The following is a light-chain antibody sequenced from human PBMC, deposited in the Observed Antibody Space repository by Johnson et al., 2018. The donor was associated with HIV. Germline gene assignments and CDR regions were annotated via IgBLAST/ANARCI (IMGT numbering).Light chain of an antibody. CDR1: SSNIGNNY. V-gene: IGLV1-51*02. J-gene: IGLJ1*01. Sequence: QSVLTQPPSVSAAPGQKVTISCSGSSSNIGNNYVSWYQQLPGTAPKLLIYENNKRPSGIPDRFSGSKSGTSATLGITGLQTGDEADYYGGTWDSSLSAAYVFGTGTKVTVL. CDR3: GTWDSSLSAAYV. CDR2: ENN.